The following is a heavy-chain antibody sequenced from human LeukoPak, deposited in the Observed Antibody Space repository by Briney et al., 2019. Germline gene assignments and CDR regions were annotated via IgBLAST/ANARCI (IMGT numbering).Heavy chain of an antibody. CDR3: AKDPNYYDSSGYYYYYYYGMGV. Sequence: GGSLRLSCAASGFTFSSYAMSWVRQAPGKGLEWVSAISGSGGSTYYADSVKGRFTISRDNSKNTLYLQMNSLRAEDTAVYYCAKDPNYYDSSGYYYYYYYGMGVWGQGTTVTVSS. J-gene: IGHJ6*02. D-gene: IGHD3-22*01. V-gene: IGHV3-23*01. CDR1: GFTFSSYA. CDR2: ISGSGGST.